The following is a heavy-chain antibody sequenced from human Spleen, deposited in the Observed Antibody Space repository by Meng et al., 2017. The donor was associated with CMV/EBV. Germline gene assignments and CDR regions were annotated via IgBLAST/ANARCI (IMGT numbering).Heavy chain of an antibody. V-gene: IGHV1-8*01. Sequence: ASVKVSCKASGYTFTNYDINWVRQAAGQGLEWMGWVNPKTGNTGHAQKFQGRLTMTRDTSTNTAYMELSSLRSEDTAVYYCAKGEYNSPSLLDYWGQGTLVTVSS. CDR1: GYTFTNYD. J-gene: IGHJ4*02. CDR3: AKGEYNSPSLLDY. CDR2: VNPKTGNT. D-gene: IGHD6-6*01.